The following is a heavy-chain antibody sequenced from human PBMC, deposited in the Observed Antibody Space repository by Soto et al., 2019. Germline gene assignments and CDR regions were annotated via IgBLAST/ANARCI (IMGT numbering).Heavy chain of an antibody. D-gene: IGHD2-15*01. CDR3: AKDGVPDGIYSSDY. Sequence: EVQLLESGGDLVQPGGSLRLSCAASGFSFRDFSMNWFRQAPGKGLEWVSFIGLSGTTTYYRDSVKGRFTMSKDKSRKTVYLQVNSLRVEDMAIYYCAKDGVPDGIYSSDYWGQGVLFTVSS. CDR1: GFSFRDFS. CDR2: IGLSGTTT. J-gene: IGHJ4*02. V-gene: IGHV3-23*01.